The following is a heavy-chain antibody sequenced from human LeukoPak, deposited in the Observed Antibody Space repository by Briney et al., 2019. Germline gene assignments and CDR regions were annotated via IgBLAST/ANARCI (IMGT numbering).Heavy chain of an antibody. CDR3: ARDGSSGWSGIDY. V-gene: IGHV3-66*02. CDR1: GFTVSRNY. CDR2: IYSGGST. Sequence: PGGSLRLSCAASGFTVSRNYMSWVRQAPGKGREWVSVIYSGGSTYYADSVKGRFTISRDNVKNTLYLQMNSLRVEDTAVYYCARDGSSGWSGIDYWGQGTLVTVSS. J-gene: IGHJ4*02. D-gene: IGHD6-19*01.